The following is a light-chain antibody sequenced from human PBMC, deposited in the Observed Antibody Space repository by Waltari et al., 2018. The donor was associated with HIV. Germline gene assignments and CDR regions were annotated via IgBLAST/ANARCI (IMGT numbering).Light chain of an antibody. CDR2: NNN. CDR1: SATTRTTT. J-gene: IGLJ2*01. V-gene: IGLV1-44*01. CDR3: AAWDDSLNGVI. Sequence: QSVLTQPPSASASPGPTVTHPFSARSATTRTTTVNWYQQLPGTAPKLLIYNNNQRPSGVPDRFSGSKSGTSASLAISGLQSEDEADYYCAAWDDSLNGVIFGGGTKLTVL.